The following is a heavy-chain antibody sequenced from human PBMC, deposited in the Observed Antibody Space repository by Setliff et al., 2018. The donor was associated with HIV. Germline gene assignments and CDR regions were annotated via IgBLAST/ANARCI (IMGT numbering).Heavy chain of an antibody. D-gene: IGHD1-26*01. J-gene: IGHJ4*02. Sequence: KTSETLSLTCAVYGGSFSGYYWSWIRQSPGKGLEWIGEINHSGATNYNPSLWGRAAISIDKSKNQFSLELTSMTAVDTAVYFCAIGGFCTTSASCFRIFDYWGQGTLVTVSS. CDR3: AIGGFCTTSASCFRIFDY. CDR2: INHSGAT. V-gene: IGHV4-34*01. CDR1: GGSFSGYY.